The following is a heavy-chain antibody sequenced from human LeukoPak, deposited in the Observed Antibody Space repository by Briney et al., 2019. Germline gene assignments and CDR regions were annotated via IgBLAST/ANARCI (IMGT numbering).Heavy chain of an antibody. Sequence: SETLSLTCTVSGGSISSSSYYWAWIRQPPGKGLEWIGSIYYTGSTYYNPSLKSRVTISVDTSKNQFSLKLISVTAADTAVYYCARKGYILTGSLYYYYYMDVWGKGTTVTVSS. CDR2: IYYTGST. D-gene: IGHD3-9*01. CDR1: GGSISSSSYY. J-gene: IGHJ6*03. V-gene: IGHV4-39*07. CDR3: ARKGYILTGSLYYYYYMDV.